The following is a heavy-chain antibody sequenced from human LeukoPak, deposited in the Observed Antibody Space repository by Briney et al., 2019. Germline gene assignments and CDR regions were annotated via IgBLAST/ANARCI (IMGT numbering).Heavy chain of an antibody. CDR3: ARETVYDYVWGSYRPYFDY. CDR1: GFTFSSYG. D-gene: IGHD3-16*02. V-gene: IGHV3-33*01. CDR2: IWYDGSNK. Sequence: GRSLRLSCAASGFTFSSYGMHWVRQAPGKGLEWVAVIWYDGSNKYYADSVKGRFTISRDNSKNTLYLQMNSLRAEDTAVYYCARETVYDYVWGSYRPYFDYWGQGTLVTVSS. J-gene: IGHJ4*02.